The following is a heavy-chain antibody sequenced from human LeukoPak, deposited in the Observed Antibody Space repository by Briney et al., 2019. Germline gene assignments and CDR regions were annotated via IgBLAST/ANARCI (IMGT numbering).Heavy chain of an antibody. CDR1: GGTFSSYT. CDR3: ARGKIWSGYYNFYYYYYVDV. Sequence: SVKVSCKASGGTFSSYTISWVRQAPGQGLEWMGRIIPIIGIANYAQKFQGRVTITTDKSTSTAYMELSSLRSEDTAVYYCARGKIWSGYYNFYYYYYVDVWGKGTTVTVSS. V-gene: IGHV1-69*02. CDR2: IIPIIGIA. D-gene: IGHD3-3*01. J-gene: IGHJ6*03.